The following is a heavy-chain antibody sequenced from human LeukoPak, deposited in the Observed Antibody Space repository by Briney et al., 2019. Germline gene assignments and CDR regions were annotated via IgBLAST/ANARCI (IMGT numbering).Heavy chain of an antibody. J-gene: IGHJ4*02. CDR2: INPSGGST. CDR3: ARDDNLAKNTMIRGY. D-gene: IGHD3-22*01. Sequence: ASVKVSCKASGYTFTGYYMHWVRQAPGQGLGWMGIINPSGGSTSYAQKFQGRVTMTRDTSTSTVYMELSSLRSEDTAVYYCARDDNLAKNTMIRGYWGQGTLVTVSS. CDR1: GYTFTGYY. V-gene: IGHV1-46*01.